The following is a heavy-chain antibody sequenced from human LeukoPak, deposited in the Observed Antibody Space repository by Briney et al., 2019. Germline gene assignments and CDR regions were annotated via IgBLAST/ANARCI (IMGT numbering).Heavy chain of an antibody. Sequence: GGSLRLSCAASGFTFSSYAMTWVRQAPGKGLEWVSTIRSGAYTYYADSVKGRFTISRDNSKNTLYLELNSLRVEDTATFYCAKGQELDDGVFDSWGQGTMVTVSS. D-gene: IGHD1-1*01. CDR3: AKGQELDDGVFDS. CDR1: GFTFSSYA. V-gene: IGHV3-23*01. J-gene: IGHJ4*02. CDR2: IRSGAYT.